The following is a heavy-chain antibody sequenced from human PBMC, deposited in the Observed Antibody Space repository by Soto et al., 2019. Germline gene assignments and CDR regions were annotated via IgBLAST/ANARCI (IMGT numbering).Heavy chain of an antibody. Sequence: SETLSLTCTVSGDSISSYYWSWIRQPPGKGLEWIGYIYYSGSTNYNPSLKSRVTISVDTSKNQFSLKLSSVTAADTAVYYCARRSGELPFDYWGQGTLVTVSS. CDR1: GDSISSYY. CDR3: ARRSGELPFDY. CDR2: IYYSGST. J-gene: IGHJ4*02. V-gene: IGHV4-59*08. D-gene: IGHD1-26*01.